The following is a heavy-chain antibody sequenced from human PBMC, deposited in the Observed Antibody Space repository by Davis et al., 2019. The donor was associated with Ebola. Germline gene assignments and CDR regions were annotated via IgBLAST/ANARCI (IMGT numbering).Heavy chain of an antibody. CDR2: IYYSGST. Sequence: MPSETLSLTCTVSGGSISSGGYYWSWIRQHPGKGLEWIGYIYYSGSTYYTPSLKSRVTISVDTSKNQFSLKLSSVTAADTAVYYCARINRNWFDPWGQGTLVTVSS. CDR3: ARINRNWFDP. CDR1: GGSISSGGYY. J-gene: IGHJ5*02. V-gene: IGHV4-31*03.